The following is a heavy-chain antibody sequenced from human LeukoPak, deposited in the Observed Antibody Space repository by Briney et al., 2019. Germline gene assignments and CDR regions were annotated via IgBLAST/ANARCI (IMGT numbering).Heavy chain of an antibody. CDR2: INHSGST. J-gene: IGHJ6*02. D-gene: IGHD3-10*01. CDR1: GGSFSGYY. V-gene: IGHV4-34*01. Sequence: SETLSLTCAVYGGSFSGYYWSWIRQPPGKGLEWIGEINHSGSTNYNPSLKSRVTISVDTSKNQFSLKLSSVTAADTAVYYCARDAWFGKQGTSMDVWGQGTTVTVSS. CDR3: ARDAWFGKQGTSMDV.